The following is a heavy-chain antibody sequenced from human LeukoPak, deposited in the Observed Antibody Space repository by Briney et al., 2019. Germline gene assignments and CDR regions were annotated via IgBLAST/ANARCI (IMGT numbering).Heavy chain of an antibody. CDR1: GGSFSGYY. CDR2: INHSGST. D-gene: IGHD5-12*01. CDR3: ASGPFKVATIPYFLDY. J-gene: IGHJ4*02. V-gene: IGHV4-34*01. Sequence: SETLSLTCAVYGGSFSGYYWSWIRQPPGKGLEWIGEINHSGSTNYNPSLKSRVTISVDTSKNQFSLKLSSVTAADTAVYYCASGPFKVATIPYFLDYWGQGTLVTVSS.